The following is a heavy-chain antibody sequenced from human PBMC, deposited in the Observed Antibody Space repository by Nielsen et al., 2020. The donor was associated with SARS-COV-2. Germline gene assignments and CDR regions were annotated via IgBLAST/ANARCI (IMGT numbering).Heavy chain of an antibody. D-gene: IGHD1-14*01. CDR2: ISISSSSF. CDR3: ARAYHNYYYAMDV. CDR1: GFTFSSYS. V-gene: IGHV3-21*01. Sequence: GGSLRLSCAASGFTFSSYSMNWVRQAPGKGLEWVSSISISSSSFYYTDSVRSRFTISRDNAKSSLYLQLTSLRAEDTAVYYCARAYHNYYYAMDVWGQGTTVTVSS. J-gene: IGHJ6*02.